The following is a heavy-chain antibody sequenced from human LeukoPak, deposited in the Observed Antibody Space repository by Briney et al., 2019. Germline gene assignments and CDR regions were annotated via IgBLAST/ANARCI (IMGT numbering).Heavy chain of an antibody. Sequence: PSETLSLTCTVSGYSISSGYYWGWIRQPPGKGLEWIGSIYESGSTYYNPSLKSRVTISVDTSKNQFSLKLSSVTAADTAVYYCARSRRGYSYGPNYYYFYYMDVWGKGTTVTVSS. J-gene: IGHJ6*03. V-gene: IGHV4-38-2*02. CDR3: ARSRRGYSYGPNYYYFYYMDV. CDR2: IYESGST. CDR1: GYSISSGYY. D-gene: IGHD5-18*01.